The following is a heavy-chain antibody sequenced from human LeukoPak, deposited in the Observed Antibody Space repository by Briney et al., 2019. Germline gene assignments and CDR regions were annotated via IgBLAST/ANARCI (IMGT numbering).Heavy chain of an antibody. CDR1: GGSISSAIYY. Sequence: PSETLSLTCTVSGGSISSAIYYWNWIRQPAGKGLEWIGRIYTSGSTNYNPSLKSPVTISVDTCKNQFSLKLSSVNAADTAVYYCARTLKLWFGDFFLNPGYFDYWGQGTLVTVSS. CDR2: IYTSGST. D-gene: IGHD3-10*01. CDR3: ARTLKLWFGDFFLNPGYFDY. V-gene: IGHV4-61*02. J-gene: IGHJ4*02.